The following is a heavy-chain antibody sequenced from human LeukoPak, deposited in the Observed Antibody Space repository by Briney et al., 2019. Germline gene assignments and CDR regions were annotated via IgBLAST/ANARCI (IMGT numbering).Heavy chain of an antibody. CDR1: GFTFSSYS. V-gene: IGHV3-48*01. CDR2: ITTTSNI. CDR3: ARDKDYAFDI. Sequence: GGSLRLSCAASGFTFSSYSMNWVRQAPGKGLEWVSHITTTSNIYGADSVKGRFTIPRDNAKNSLYLQMNSLRADDTAVYYCARDKDYAFDIWGQGTMVTVSS. J-gene: IGHJ3*02. D-gene: IGHD2-15*01.